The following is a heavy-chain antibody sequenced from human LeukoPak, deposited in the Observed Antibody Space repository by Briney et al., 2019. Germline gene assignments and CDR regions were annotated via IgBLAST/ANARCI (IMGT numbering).Heavy chain of an antibody. CDR2: IFPGDSNT. V-gene: IGHV5-51*01. J-gene: IGHJ4*02. D-gene: IGHD5-12*01. CDR3: ARERVNSGYDFVY. Sequence: GESLQISSKGSGYCITSYWIGWLRRLPRNSLQWMGIIFPGDSNTRYSPSFQSQVTFSSDKSISTACLQWSSLKASDTAMYYCARERVNSGYDFVYGGQGTLVTVSS. CDR1: GYCITSYW.